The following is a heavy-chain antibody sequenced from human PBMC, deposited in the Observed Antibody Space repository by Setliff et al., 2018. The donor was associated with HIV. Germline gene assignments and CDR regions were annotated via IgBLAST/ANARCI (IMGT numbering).Heavy chain of an antibody. CDR1: GFTFSSYV. J-gene: IGHJ4*02. CDR3: VRDPIAAAGLFDS. V-gene: IGHV3-30-3*01. CDR2: MSTGGGIK. Sequence: GGSLRLSCAATGFTFSSYVLHWVRQAPGKGLEWVAVMSTGGGIKICADSVKGRFTISRDNSRNTLFLQMNNLRPEDTATYYCVRDPIAAAGLFDSWGQGTLVTVSS. D-gene: IGHD6-13*01.